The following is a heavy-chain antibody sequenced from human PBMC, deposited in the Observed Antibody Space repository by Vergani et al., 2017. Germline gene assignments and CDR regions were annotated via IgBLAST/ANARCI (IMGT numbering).Heavy chain of an antibody. Sequence: EGQLVQSGAEVKKPGESLRISCKGSGYSFTSYWISWVRQMPGKGLEWMGRIDPSDSYTNYSPSFQGHVTISADKSISTAYLQWSSLKASDTAMYYCARRLTGGTTKNWFDPWGQGTLVTVSS. D-gene: IGHD3-16*01. V-gene: IGHV5-10-1*03. CDR2: IDPSDSYT. CDR3: ARRLTGGTTKNWFDP. CDR1: GYSFTSYW. J-gene: IGHJ5*02.